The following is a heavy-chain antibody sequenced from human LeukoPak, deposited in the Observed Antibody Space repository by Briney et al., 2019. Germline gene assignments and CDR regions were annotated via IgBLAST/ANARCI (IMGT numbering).Heavy chain of an antibody. CDR1: GFTFSSYS. Sequence: GGSLRLSCAASGFTFSSYSMNWVRQAPGKGLEWVSYISSSSSTIYYADSVKGRFTISRDNAKNSLYLQMNSLRAEDTAVYYCSVLVRSFGIDYWGQGTLVTVSS. D-gene: IGHD3-3*01. J-gene: IGHJ4*02. CDR2: ISSSSSTI. CDR3: SVLVRSFGIDY. V-gene: IGHV3-48*04.